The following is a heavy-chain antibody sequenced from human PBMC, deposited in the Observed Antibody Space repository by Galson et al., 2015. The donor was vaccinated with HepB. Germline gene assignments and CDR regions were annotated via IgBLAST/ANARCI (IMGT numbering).Heavy chain of an antibody. Sequence: TLSLTCTVSGGSISSGSYYWSWIRQPAGKGLEWIGRIYTSGSTNYNPSLKSRVTMSVDTSKNQFSLKLSSVTAADTAVYYCARGGFWSGYFNWDQGTLVTVSS. D-gene: IGHD3-3*01. CDR3: ARGGFWSGYFN. CDR1: GGSISSGSYY. V-gene: IGHV4-61*02. J-gene: IGHJ4*02. CDR2: IYTSGST.